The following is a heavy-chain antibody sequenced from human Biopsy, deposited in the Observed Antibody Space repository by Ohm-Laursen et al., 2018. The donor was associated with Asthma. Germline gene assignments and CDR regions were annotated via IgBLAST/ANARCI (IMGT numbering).Heavy chain of an antibody. D-gene: IGHD3-9*01. J-gene: IGHJ3*02. CDR1: GGMFGNYA. CDR3: ARTYYDFLTGQVNDALAM. V-gene: IGHV1-69*06. Sequence: SSVKVSCKVSGGMFGNYAISWVRQAPGLGLEWMGGISPIFGSSNYAQRFQGRVTITADIFTRTVYMELSGLRSEDTAVYYCARTYYDFLTGQVNDALAMWGQGTMVTVSS. CDR2: ISPIFGSS.